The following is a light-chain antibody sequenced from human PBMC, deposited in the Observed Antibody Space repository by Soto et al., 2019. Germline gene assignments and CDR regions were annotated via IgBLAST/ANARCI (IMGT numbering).Light chain of an antibody. CDR2: GSS. Sequence: EVVLTQSPGTLSLSPGERATVSCRASQSVSNNYVAWYQQKPGQAPRLLIFGSSDRATGIPDRFSGSGSGTHFTLTISRLEPEDFAVYFCQQYGSSPPHTFGQGTNLEIK. V-gene: IGKV3-20*01. CDR1: QSVSNNY. J-gene: IGKJ2*01. CDR3: QQYGSSPPHT.